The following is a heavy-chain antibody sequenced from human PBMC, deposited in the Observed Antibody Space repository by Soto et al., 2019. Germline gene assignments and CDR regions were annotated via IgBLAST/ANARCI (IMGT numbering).Heavy chain of an antibody. CDR2: IGHTGRSI. V-gene: IGHV3-48*03. Sequence: PGGSLRLSCAASGFTFSSFEMNWVRQAPGKGLEWISYIGHTGRSIYYADSVKGRITVSRDNAKNSLYLQLSSLTVEGTAVYYCARIHHSSSVPIYWGRGTLVTVSS. CDR3: ARIHHSSSVPIY. J-gene: IGHJ4*02. D-gene: IGHD6-19*01. CDR1: GFTFSSFE.